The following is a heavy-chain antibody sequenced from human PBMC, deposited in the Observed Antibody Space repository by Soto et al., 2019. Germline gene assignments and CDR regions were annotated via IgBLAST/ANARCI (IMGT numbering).Heavy chain of an antibody. D-gene: IGHD3-22*01. J-gene: IGHJ4*02. CDR3: ASRYDSSDY. V-gene: IGHV1-69*02. Sequence: QVQLVQSGAEVKKPGSSVKVSCKASGGTFSSYTISWVRQAPGQGLEWMGRIIPILGIANYAQKFQGRVTITADKSTSTAYTELSSLRPEDTAVYYCASRYDSSDYWGQGTLVTVSS. CDR1: GGTFSSYT. CDR2: IIPILGIA.